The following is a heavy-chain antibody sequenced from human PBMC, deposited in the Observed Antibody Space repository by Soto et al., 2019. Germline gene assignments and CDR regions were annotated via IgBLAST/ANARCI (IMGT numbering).Heavy chain of an antibody. CDR2: VSYSGST. V-gene: IGHV4-59*11. CDR3: ARADPDASVGY. J-gene: IGHJ4*02. D-gene: IGHD3-16*01. CDR1: GASMSSHY. Sequence: SETLSLTCTVSGASMSSHYWTWLRQSPGKGLEWIGYVSYSGSTYYNPSHKSRVTISADTSRNQFSLKLSAVISADTAVYYCARADPDASVGYWGQGTLVTVSS.